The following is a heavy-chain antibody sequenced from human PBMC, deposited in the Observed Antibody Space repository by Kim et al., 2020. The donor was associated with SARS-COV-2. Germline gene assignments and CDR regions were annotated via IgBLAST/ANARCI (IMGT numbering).Heavy chain of an antibody. CDR2: INHSGST. D-gene: IGHD3-10*01. CDR3: ARGQKGVYGSGSYYNRHYYYYYGMDV. Sequence: SETLSLTCAVYGGSFSGYYWSWIRQPPGKGLEWIGEINHSGSTNYNPSLKSRVTISVDTSKNQFSLKLSSVTAADTAVYYCARGQKGVYGSGSYYNRHYYYYYGMDVWGQGTTVTVSS. J-gene: IGHJ6*02. V-gene: IGHV4-34*01. CDR1: GGSFSGYY.